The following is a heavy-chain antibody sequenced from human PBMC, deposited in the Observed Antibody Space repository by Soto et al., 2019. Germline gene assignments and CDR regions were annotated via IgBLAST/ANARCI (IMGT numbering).Heavy chain of an antibody. D-gene: IGHD6-6*01. Sequence: GGSLRLSCAASGFTFSDYYMSWIRQAPGKGLEWVSYISSSGSTIYYADSVKGRFTISRDNAKNSLYLQMNSLRAEDTAVYYCATPAGAEYSSSSDYWGQGTLVTVSS. J-gene: IGHJ4*02. CDR2: ISSSGSTI. V-gene: IGHV3-11*01. CDR3: ATPAGAEYSSSSDY. CDR1: GFTFSDYY.